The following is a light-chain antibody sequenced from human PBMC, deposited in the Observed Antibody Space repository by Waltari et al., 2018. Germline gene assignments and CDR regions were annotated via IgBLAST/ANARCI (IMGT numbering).Light chain of an antibody. J-gene: IGLJ3*02. Sequence: QSALTQPASVSGSPGQSITISCTGTSSDVGVYKYVPWYQQHPGKAPKLMIYEVNNRPSGVSNRFSGSKSGNTASLTISGLQAEDEAHYYCSSYTTSDIPVFGGGTKLTVL. CDR1: SSDVGVYKY. CDR3: SSYTTSDIPV. CDR2: EVN. V-gene: IGLV2-14*01.